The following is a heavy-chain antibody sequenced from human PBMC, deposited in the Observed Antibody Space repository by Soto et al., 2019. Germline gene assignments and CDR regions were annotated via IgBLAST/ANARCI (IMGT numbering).Heavy chain of an antibody. V-gene: IGHV3-74*01. J-gene: IGHJ4*02. D-gene: IGHD3-10*01. CDR1: GFTFSSYW. CDR3: ARWFTYGNFDYFDY. CDR2: INTDGSNT. Sequence: SLRLSCAASGFTFSSYWMHWFRQAPGKGLVWVSRINTDGSNTAYADSVKGRFTISRDNAKNTLYLQVSGLRAEDTAVYYCARWFTYGNFDYFDYWGQGTQVTVSS.